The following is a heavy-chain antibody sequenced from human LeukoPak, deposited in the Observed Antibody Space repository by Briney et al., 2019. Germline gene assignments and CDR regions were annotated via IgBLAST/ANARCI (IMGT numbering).Heavy chain of an antibody. D-gene: IGHD6-19*01. CDR1: GGTFSSYA. V-gene: IGHV1-69*13. Sequence: ASVKVSSKASGGTFSSYAINWVRQAPGQGLEWMGGIIPIFGTSNYAQKFQGRVTITADESTSTAYMELSRLRSDDTAVYYCARDLYSSGWTDAFDIWGQGTMVTVSS. CDR3: ARDLYSSGWTDAFDI. J-gene: IGHJ3*02. CDR2: IIPIFGTS.